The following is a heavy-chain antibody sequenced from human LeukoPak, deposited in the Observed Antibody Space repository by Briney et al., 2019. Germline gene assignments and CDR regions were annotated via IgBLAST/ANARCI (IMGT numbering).Heavy chain of an antibody. D-gene: IGHD3-10*01. J-gene: IGHJ5*02. Sequence: GASVKVSCKASGYTFTSYDINWVRQPTGQGLEWMGWMNPNSGNTGYAQKFQGRVTMTRNTSISTAYMELSSLRSEDTAVYYCAREMRGSGSYRWFDPWGQGTLVTVSS. CDR2: MNPNSGNT. CDR1: GYTFTSYD. CDR3: AREMRGSGSYRWFDP. V-gene: IGHV1-8*01.